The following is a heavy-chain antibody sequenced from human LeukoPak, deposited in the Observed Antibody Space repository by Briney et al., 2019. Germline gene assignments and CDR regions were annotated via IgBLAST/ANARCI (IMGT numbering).Heavy chain of an antibody. D-gene: IGHD2-15*01. CDR3: ASCSGGSCYYYYGMDV. Sequence: ASVKVSCKVSGYTLTELSTHWVRQAPGKGLERMGRFDPEDGETIYAQKFQGRVTMTEDTSTDTAYMELSSLRSEDTAVYYCASCSGGSCYYYYGMDVWGQGTTVTVSS. CDR1: GYTLTELS. CDR2: FDPEDGET. V-gene: IGHV1-24*01. J-gene: IGHJ6*02.